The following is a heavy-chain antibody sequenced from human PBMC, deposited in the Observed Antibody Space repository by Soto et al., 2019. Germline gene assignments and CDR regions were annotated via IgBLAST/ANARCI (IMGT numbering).Heavy chain of an antibody. CDR2: IYNGGST. V-gene: IGHV4-30-4*01. CDR3: ARAPVGLDTISYFDY. CDR1: GDSVSSVGFH. J-gene: IGHJ4*02. Sequence: SETLSLTCTVSGDSVSSVGFHWAWLRRPPGKGLEWIGYIYNGGSTYYRPSLESRMPMSLDATRNHYSLRLTSVTAADTAVYFCARAPVGLDTISYFDYWGQGKLVTVSS. D-gene: IGHD3-3*01.